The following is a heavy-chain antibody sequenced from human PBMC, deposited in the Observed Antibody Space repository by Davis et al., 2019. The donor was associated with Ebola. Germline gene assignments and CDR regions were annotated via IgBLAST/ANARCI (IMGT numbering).Heavy chain of an antibody. D-gene: IGHD3-16*01. V-gene: IGHV5-51*01. CDR3: ARGLAMDV. CDR2: IYPDDSNT. Sequence: PGGSLRLSCKGSGYSFTNYWIGWVRQMPGKGLEWMGIIYPDDSNTRYSPSFQGQVTISADKSISTAYLQWNNLKASDTAMYYCARGLAMDVWGKGTTVTVSS. CDR1: GYSFTNYW. J-gene: IGHJ6*03.